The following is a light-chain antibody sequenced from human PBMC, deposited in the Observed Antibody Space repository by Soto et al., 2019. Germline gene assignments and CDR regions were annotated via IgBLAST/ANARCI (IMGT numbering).Light chain of an antibody. CDR1: QTVLYRSNNMNY. V-gene: IGKV4-1*01. CDR3: QQYYATPLT. CDR2: WAS. J-gene: IGKJ4*01. Sequence: DIVMTQSPDSLAVSLGERATINCKSSQTVLYRSNNMNYLSWYQQKPGQPPKLLIYWASTRESGVPDRFSGSGSGTDFTLTISSLQAEDAAVYYCQQYYATPLTFGGGTNVEIK.